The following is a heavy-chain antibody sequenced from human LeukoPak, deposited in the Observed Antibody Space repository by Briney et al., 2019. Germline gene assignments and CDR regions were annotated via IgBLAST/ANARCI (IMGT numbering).Heavy chain of an antibody. V-gene: IGHV3-48*01. J-gene: IGHJ3*02. Sequence: PGGSLRLSCAASGFTFSSYSMNWVRQAPGKGLEWISYFSTSSGTISYADSVKCRFTISRDNAKNSLYLQMNRLRAEDTAVYYCARDSMYAFDIWGQGTMVTVSS. D-gene: IGHD2-2*01. CDR3: ARDSMYAFDI. CDR2: FSTSSGTI. CDR1: GFTFSSYS.